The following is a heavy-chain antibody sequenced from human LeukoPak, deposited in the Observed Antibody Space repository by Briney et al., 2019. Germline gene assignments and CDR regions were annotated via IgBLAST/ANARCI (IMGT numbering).Heavy chain of an antibody. CDR1: GYTFTGYY. CDR3: AREEWFGELRSYYFDY. D-gene: IGHD3-10*01. V-gene: IGHV1-2*02. J-gene: IGHJ4*02. Sequence: ASVKVSCKASGYTFTGYYMHWVRQAPGQGLEWMGWINPNSGGTNYAQKFQGRVTMTRDTSISTAYMELSSLRSADTAVYYCAREEWFGELRSYYFDYWGQGTLVTVSS. CDR2: INPNSGGT.